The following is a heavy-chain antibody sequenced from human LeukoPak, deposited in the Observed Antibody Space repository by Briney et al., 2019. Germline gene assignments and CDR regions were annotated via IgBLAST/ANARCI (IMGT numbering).Heavy chain of an antibody. CDR1: GFTFSNYW. Sequence: PGGALRLSCAASGFTFSNYWITTVRQTPGKGLERVANIKHEGSEHYYMHAEKVRFTISIDNAKSSRWLQMNSRRAGETAVYYCANPPEPVYYYGSDPSHYWGQGTLVTVSS. J-gene: IGHJ4*02. D-gene: IGHD3-10*01. CDR3: ANPPEPVYYYGSDPSHY. CDR2: IKHEGSEH. V-gene: IGHV3-7*05.